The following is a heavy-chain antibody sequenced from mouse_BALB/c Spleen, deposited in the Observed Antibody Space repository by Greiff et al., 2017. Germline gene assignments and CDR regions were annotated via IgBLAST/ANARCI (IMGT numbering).Heavy chain of an antibody. Sequence: DVHLVESGGGLVKPGGSLKLSCAASGFAFSSYDMSWVRQTPEKRLEWVAYISSGGGSTYYPDTVKGRFTISRDNAKNTLYLQMSSLKSEDTAMYYCARRDGYYAMDYWGQGTSVTVSS. V-gene: IGHV5-12-1*01. D-gene: IGHD2-3*01. CDR1: GFAFSSYD. J-gene: IGHJ4*01. CDR3: ARRDGYYAMDY. CDR2: ISSGGGST.